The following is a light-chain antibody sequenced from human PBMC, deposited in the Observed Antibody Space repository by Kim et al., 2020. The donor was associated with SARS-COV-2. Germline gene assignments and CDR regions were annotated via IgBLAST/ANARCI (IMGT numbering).Light chain of an antibody. CDR2: DVT. CDR3: CSYGGTDTLTV. J-gene: IGLJ3*02. Sequence: QSVTIPCTGTNNNVGDSNFVSWYQQHPGKDPSLMIYDVTKRPSGVPDRFSGSKSGNTASLTIFGLQAEDEADYYCCSYGGTDTLTVFGGGTQLTVL. V-gene: IGLV2-11*03. CDR1: NNNVGDSNF.